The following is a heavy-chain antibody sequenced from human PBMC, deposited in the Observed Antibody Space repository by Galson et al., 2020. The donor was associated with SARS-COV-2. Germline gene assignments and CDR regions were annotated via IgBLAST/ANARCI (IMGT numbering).Heavy chain of an antibody. D-gene: IGHD6-13*01. J-gene: IGHJ5*02. CDR2: IYHTATT. CDR3: ARDAAGAAAGTGAFSS. CDR1: GGSISRNNW. Sequence: SETLSLTCVVSGGSISRNNWWSWVRQPPGKGLEWLGEIYHTATTNDNPPLESQLIISVDKSKNQFSLRLRSVTAADTAVYYCARDAAGAAAGTGAFSSWGQGSLGTVSS. V-gene: IGHV4-4*02.